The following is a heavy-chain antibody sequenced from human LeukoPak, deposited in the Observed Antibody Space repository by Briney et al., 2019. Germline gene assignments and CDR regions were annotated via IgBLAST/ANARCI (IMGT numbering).Heavy chain of an antibody. CDR2: IYYSGST. CDR3: ARDSSSGWEFDY. CDR1: GGSISSSSYY. D-gene: IGHD6-19*01. V-gene: IGHV4-39*07. J-gene: IGHJ4*02. Sequence: PSETLSLTCTVSGGSISSSSYYWGWIRQPPGKGLEWIGSIYYSGSTYYNPSLKSRVTISVDTSKNQFSLKLSSVTAADTAVYYCARDSSSGWEFDYWGQGTLVTVSS.